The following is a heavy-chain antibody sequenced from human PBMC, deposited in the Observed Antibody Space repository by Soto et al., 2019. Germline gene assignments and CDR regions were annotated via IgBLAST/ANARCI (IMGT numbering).Heavy chain of an antibody. Sequence: GLDLAWLALVYWNDDKRYSPSLKSRLTITKDTSKNQVVLTMTNMDPVDTATYFCAHSPYQVPIHFWGQGTLVTVSS. V-gene: IGHV2-5*01. CDR2: VYWNDDK. CDR3: AHSPYQVPIHF. J-gene: IGHJ4*02.